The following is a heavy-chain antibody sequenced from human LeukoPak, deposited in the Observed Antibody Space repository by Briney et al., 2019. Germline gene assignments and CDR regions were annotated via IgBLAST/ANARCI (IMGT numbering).Heavy chain of an antibody. CDR3: ARDNLTWDFDY. CDR1: GFTFSSYA. CDR2: ISYDGSNK. Sequence: GGSLRLSCAASGFTFSSYAMHWVRQAPGKGLEWVAVISYDGSNKYYADSVKGRFTISRDNSKNTLYLQMNSLRAEDTAVYYCARDNLTWDFDYWGQGTLVTVFS. D-gene: IGHD1-26*01. V-gene: IGHV3-30-3*01. J-gene: IGHJ4*02.